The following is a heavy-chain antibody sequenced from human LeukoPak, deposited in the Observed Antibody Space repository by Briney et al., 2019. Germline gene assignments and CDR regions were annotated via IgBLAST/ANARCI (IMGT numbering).Heavy chain of an antibody. J-gene: IGHJ4*02. Sequence: SVKVSCKASGGTFSSYVISWVRQAPGQGLEWMGGIIPIFGTANYAQKFQGRVTITADESTSTAYMELSSLRSEDTAVYYCARSAWFGDYFDYWGQGTLVTVSS. CDR2: IIPIFGTA. D-gene: IGHD3-10*01. V-gene: IGHV1-69*01. CDR1: GGTFSSYV. CDR3: ARSAWFGDYFDY.